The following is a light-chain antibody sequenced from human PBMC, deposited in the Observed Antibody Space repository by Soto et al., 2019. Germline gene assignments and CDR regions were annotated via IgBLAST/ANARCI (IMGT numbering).Light chain of an antibody. CDR1: SSNIGAGYD. CDR3: AAWDDSLSGEV. J-gene: IGLJ3*02. Sequence: QSVLTQPPSVSGAPGQRVTISCTGRSSNIGAGYDVHWYQQLPGTAPKLLICGNSNRPSGVPDRLSGSKSGTSASLAISGLRSEDEADYYCAAWDDSLSGEVFGGGTKLTVL. V-gene: IGLV1-40*01. CDR2: GNS.